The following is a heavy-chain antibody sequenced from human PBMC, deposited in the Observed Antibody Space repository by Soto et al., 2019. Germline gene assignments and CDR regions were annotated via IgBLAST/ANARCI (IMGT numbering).Heavy chain of an antibody. CDR1: GFTFSSYA. V-gene: IGHV3-23*01. CDR2: ISGSGGST. D-gene: IGHD3-10*01. CDR3: AKHRMPGTTGEFDDY. J-gene: IGHJ4*02. Sequence: GGSLRLSCAASGFTFSSYAMSWVRQAPGKGLEWVSTISGSGGSTYYADSVKGRFTISRDNSKNTLYLQMDSLRTEDAAVYYCAKHRMPGTTGEFDDYWGQGTLVTVSS.